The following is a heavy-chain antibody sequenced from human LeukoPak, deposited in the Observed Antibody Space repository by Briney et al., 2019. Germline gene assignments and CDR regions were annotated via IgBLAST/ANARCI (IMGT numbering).Heavy chain of an antibody. V-gene: IGHV3-11*01. J-gene: IGHJ6*02. Sequence: GGSLRLSCAASGFTFSDYYMSWIRQAPGKGLEWVSYISSSGNTTYYADSVKGRFTISRDNAKNSLYLQMNSLRAEDTAVYYCARDAAAAGPYYYYGMDVWGQGTTVTVSS. CDR1: GFTFSDYY. D-gene: IGHD6-13*01. CDR3: ARDAAAAGPYYYYGMDV. CDR2: ISSSGNTT.